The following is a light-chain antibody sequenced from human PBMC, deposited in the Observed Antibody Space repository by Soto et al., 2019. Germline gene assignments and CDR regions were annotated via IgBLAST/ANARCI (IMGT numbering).Light chain of an antibody. J-gene: IGKJ2*01. Sequence: EFVLTQSPATLSLSPGEGASLSCWASQSVGTYMAWYQHKPGQPPRLLIYDASKRATGIPARFSGSGCGTNFTFTISSLEPADFALYFCQLRSSWPPYTFAQGTKVEMK. CDR2: DAS. V-gene: IGKV3-11*01. CDR3: QLRSSWPPYT. CDR1: QSVGTY.